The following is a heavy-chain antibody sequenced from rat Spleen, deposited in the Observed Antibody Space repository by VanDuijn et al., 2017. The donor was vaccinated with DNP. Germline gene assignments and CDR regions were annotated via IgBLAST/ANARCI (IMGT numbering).Heavy chain of an antibody. CDR1: GFSLTNYH. J-gene: IGHJ3*01. CDR3: ARDLLRWRRGFAH. CDR2: IWNSGGT. V-gene: IGHV2-41*01. D-gene: IGHD1-11*01. Sequence: QVQLKESGPGLVQPSQTLSLTCTVSGFSLTNYHVHWVRQPPGKGLEWMGVIWNSGGTRYDSSLKSRLTITKDTSKSQVFLKMKSLQTGDAATYYCARDLLRWRRGFAHWGQGTLVTVSS.